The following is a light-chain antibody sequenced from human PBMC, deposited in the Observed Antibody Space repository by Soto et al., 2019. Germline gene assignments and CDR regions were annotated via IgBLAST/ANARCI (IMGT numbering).Light chain of an antibody. J-gene: IGKJ5*01. CDR3: LQANRVPLS. CDR2: AAS. Sequence: QRSQSKYYITASVGDRVTITCRASQGISTNLAWYQQKPGKAPKLLIYAASSLQTGVPPRFSGSGSGTDFTLTISSLQPEDFAIYYCLQANRVPLSFGQVTLLAIK. V-gene: IGKV1-12*01. CDR1: QGISTN.